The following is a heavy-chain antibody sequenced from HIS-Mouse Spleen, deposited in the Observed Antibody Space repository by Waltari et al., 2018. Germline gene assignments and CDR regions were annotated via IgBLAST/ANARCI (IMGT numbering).Heavy chain of an antibody. CDR3: ARVSESPITGTTDY. V-gene: IGHV4-39*07. CDR1: GGSISSSSYY. J-gene: IGHJ4*02. CDR2: IYYSGST. Sequence: QLQLQESGPGLVKPSETLSLTCTVSGGSISSSSYYWGWIRQPPGKGLEWIGSIYYSGSTYYNPSLKGRVTISVDTSKNQFSLKLSSVTAADTAVYYCARVSESPITGTTDYWGQGTLVTVSS. D-gene: IGHD1-7*01.